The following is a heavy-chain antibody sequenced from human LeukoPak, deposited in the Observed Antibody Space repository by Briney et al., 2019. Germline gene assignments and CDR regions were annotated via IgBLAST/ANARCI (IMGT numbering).Heavy chain of an antibody. J-gene: IGHJ3*02. CDR2: IRFVENDK. CDR1: GFTFSYYG. D-gene: IGHD1-7*01. V-gene: IGHV3-30*02. Sequence: PGGSLRLSCVASGFTFSYYGMHWVRQAPGKGLEWVAFIRFVENDKYYADSVKGRFTISRDNAKNTLYLQMNSLRAEDTAVYFCARTTSMTYVGDAFDIWGQGTMVTVSS. CDR3: ARTTSMTYVGDAFDI.